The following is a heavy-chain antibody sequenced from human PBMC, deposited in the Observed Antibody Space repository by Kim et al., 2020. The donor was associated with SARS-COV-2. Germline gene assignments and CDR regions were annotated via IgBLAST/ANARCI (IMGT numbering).Heavy chain of an antibody. J-gene: IGHJ4*02. V-gene: IGHV3-15*01. CDR3: TTGDSSGYSYFFDY. D-gene: IGHD3-22*01. Sequence: AAPVKGRFTISRDDSKNTLYLQMNSLKTEDTAVYYCTTGDSSGYSYFFDYWGQGTLVTVSS.